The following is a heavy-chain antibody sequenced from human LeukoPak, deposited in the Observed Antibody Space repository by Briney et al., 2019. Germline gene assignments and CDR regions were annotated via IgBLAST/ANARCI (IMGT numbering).Heavy chain of an antibody. V-gene: IGHV4-59*01. CDR1: GGSISSYY. CDR2: IHYSGST. CDR3: ASRSSIWSGYQDTLYYFDS. J-gene: IGHJ4*02. D-gene: IGHD3-3*01. Sequence: SETLSLTCTVSGGSISSYYWSWIRQPPGKRLEWIGHIHYSGSTNYNPSLKSRVTISVDTSKNQFSLKLSSVTAADTAVYYCASRSSIWSGYQDTLYYFDSWGQGTLVTVSS.